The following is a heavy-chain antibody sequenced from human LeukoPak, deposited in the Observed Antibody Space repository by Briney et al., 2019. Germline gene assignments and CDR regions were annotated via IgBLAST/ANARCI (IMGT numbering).Heavy chain of an antibody. CDR3: AKGLSSWYGVDY. CDR1: GFTFSNYA. D-gene: IGHD6-19*01. CDR2: ISGGST. V-gene: IGHV3-23*01. J-gene: IGHJ4*02. Sequence: GGSLRLSCAASGFTFSNYAMSWVRQAPGKGLEWVSAISGGSTYYTDSVKGRFTISRDNSKNTLYLQMNSLRAEDTAVYYCAKGLSSWYGVDYWGQGTPVTVSS.